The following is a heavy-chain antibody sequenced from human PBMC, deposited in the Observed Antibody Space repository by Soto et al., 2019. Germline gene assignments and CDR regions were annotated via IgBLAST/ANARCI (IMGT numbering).Heavy chain of an antibody. Sequence: ASVKVSCKASGYNFINYGITWVRQAPGQGLEWMGWIRVHNGNTNYAQNLQGRVTMTTDTSTSTAYMELRSLRSDDTAVYYCVRDLDGSGSYYTGYWGPGALVTVSS. CDR2: IRVHNGNT. CDR1: GYNFINYG. D-gene: IGHD3-10*01. CDR3: VRDLDGSGSYYTGY. V-gene: IGHV1-18*01. J-gene: IGHJ4*02.